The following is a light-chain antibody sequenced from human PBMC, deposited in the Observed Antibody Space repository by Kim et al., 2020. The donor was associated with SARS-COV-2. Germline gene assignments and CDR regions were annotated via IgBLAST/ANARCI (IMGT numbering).Light chain of an antibody. CDR3: QQYGNSPPWT. J-gene: IGKJ1*01. CDR2: AAT. CDR1: QSVSSTY. V-gene: IGKV3-20*01. Sequence: EIVLTQSPGTLSLSPGERATLSCRASQSVSSTYLAWYQHKPGQAPRLVVYAATSRATGIPDRFSGSGSGTDFTLTISRLEPEDFAVYYCQQYGNSPPWTFGQGTKLEI.